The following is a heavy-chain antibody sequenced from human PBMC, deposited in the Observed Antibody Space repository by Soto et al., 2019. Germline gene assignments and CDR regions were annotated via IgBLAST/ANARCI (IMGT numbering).Heavy chain of an antibody. CDR2: INAGNGNT. CDR3: ARDIGYYYDSSGYYSPRLYYFDY. J-gene: IGHJ4*02. Sequence: GAPVEVCSKASGDTFTSYAMHWVRQAPGQRLEWMGWINAGNGNTKYSQKFQGRVTITRDTSASTAYMELRSLRSDDTAVYYCARDIGYYYDSSGYYSPRLYYFDYWGQGTLVTVSA. D-gene: IGHD3-22*01. CDR1: GDTFTSYA. V-gene: IGHV1-3*01.